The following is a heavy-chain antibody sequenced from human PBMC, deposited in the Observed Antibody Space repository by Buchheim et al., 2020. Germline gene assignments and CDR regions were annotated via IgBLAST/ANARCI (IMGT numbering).Heavy chain of an antibody. Sequence: VQLLESGPGLVKPSETLSLPCTVSGGSITTYYWSWFRQPPGKGLEWIGHIYFTGSTNYNPSLKSRVTMSVDTSKNQFSLNLSSVTAADTAVYYCARGGSTGWATDFWGQGTL. D-gene: IGHD6-19*01. J-gene: IGHJ4*02. V-gene: IGHV4-59*08. CDR3: ARGGSTGWATDF. CDR1: GGSITTYY. CDR2: IYFTGST.